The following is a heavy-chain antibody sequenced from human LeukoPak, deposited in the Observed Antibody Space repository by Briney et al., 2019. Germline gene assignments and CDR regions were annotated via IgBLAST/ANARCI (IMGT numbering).Heavy chain of an antibody. CDR1: GGSISSSSYY. CDR2: IYYSGST. D-gene: IGHD5-12*01. Sequence: SETLSLTCTVSGGSISSSSYYWGWIRQPPGKGLEWIGSIYYSGSTYYNPSLKSRVTISVDTSKNQFSLKLSSVTAADTAVYYCARDQRYSGLFDYWGQGTLVTVSS. V-gene: IGHV4-39*07. J-gene: IGHJ4*02. CDR3: ARDQRYSGLFDY.